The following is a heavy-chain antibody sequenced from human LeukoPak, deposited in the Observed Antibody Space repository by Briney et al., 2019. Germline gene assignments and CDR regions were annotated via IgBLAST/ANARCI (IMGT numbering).Heavy chain of an antibody. Sequence: GGSLRLSCAVSGITLSNYGMSWVRQAPGKGLEWVAGISDSGGRTNYADSVKGRFTISRDNPKNTLYLQMNSLRAEDTAVYFCAKEGYSSSWLPYFDYWGQGTLVTVSS. CDR3: AKEGYSSSWLPYFDY. J-gene: IGHJ4*02. CDR1: GITLSNYG. CDR2: ISDSGGRT. D-gene: IGHD6-13*01. V-gene: IGHV3-23*01.